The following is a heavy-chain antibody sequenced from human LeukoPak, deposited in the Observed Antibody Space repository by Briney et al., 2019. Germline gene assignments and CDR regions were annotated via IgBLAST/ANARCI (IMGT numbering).Heavy chain of an antibody. CDR2: IYSSGRT. J-gene: IGHJ4*02. D-gene: IGHD2-15*01. CDR1: GASMSNSF. Sequence: PSETLSLTCTVSGASMSNSFWSWIRQPAGKGLEWIGRIYSSGRTSYNPSLKSRVTLSIDTSNNQFSLKLTSVTAADTALYYCARAPAGCGGTCSFDYWGQGTLVTVSS. V-gene: IGHV4-4*07. CDR3: ARAPAGCGGTCSFDY.